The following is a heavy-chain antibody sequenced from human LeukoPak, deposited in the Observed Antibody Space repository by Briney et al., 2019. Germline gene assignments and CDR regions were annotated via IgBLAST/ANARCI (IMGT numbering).Heavy chain of an antibody. V-gene: IGHV5-51*01. CDR2: IYPGDSDT. D-gene: IGHD6-19*01. J-gene: IGHJ3*02. CDR3: ASSPSIAVAPFDAFDI. Sequence: GESLKISCKGSGYSFTSYWIGWVRQMPGKGLEWMGIIYPGDSDTRCSPSFQGQVTISADKSISTAYLQWSSLKASDTAMYYCASSPSIAVAPFDAFDIWGQGTMVTVSS. CDR1: GYSFTSYW.